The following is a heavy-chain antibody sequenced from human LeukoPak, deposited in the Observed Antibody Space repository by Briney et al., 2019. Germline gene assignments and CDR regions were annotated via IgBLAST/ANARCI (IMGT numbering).Heavy chain of an antibody. CDR3: TGIAAAGRWNWFDP. Sequence: PGGSLRLSCAASGFTFSSYDMHWVRQAPGKGLEWVAVIWYDGSNKYYADSVKGRFTISRDNSKNTLYLQMNSLRAEDTAVYYCTGIAAAGRWNWFDPWGQGTLVTVSS. J-gene: IGHJ5*02. CDR2: IWYDGSNK. D-gene: IGHD6-13*01. CDR1: GFTFSSYD. V-gene: IGHV3-33*01.